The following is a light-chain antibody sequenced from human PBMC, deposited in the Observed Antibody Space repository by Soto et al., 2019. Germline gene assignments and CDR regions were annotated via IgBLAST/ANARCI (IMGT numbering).Light chain of an antibody. CDR2: ASS. V-gene: IGKV1-39*01. Sequence: IQMTQSPSSLSASVGDRVTITCRASQSISTYVNWYQQKPGKAPKLLIYASSSLQSGVPSRFSGSGSGTHFTHTINSLQPEDFATYYCQQSFSTPRTFGPGTRVE. CDR3: QQSFSTPRT. CDR1: QSISTY. J-gene: IGKJ1*01.